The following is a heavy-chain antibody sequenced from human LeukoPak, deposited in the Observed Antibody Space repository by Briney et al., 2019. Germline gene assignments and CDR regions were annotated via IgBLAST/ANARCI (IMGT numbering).Heavy chain of an antibody. CDR3: ARDIIRGQSDFDP. Sequence: GGSLRLSCVASGFNFGDYWMSWVRQAPGKGLEFVGNIEDDGDQKNYVDSVKGRFTISRDNVKNSLYLQMNSLRVEDTAVYYCARDIIRGQSDFDPWGQGVLVTVSS. J-gene: IGHJ5*02. D-gene: IGHD2/OR15-2a*01. CDR2: IEDDGDQK. V-gene: IGHV3-7*01. CDR1: GFNFGDYW.